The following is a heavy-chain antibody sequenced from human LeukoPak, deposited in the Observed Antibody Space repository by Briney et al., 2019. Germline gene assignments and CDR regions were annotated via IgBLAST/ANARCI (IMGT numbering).Heavy chain of an antibody. CDR1: GFTFSSNA. Sequence: GGSLRLSCVASGFTFSSNAMSWVRQAPGQGLDWVSSISGSGGNTYYADSVKGRCTISRDNSKNTLYLQMSSLRAEDTAVYYCAKRGPQGIAADFFDYWGQGTLVTVSS. D-gene: IGHD6-13*01. CDR2: ISGSGGNT. CDR3: AKRGPQGIAADFFDY. V-gene: IGHV3-23*01. J-gene: IGHJ4*02.